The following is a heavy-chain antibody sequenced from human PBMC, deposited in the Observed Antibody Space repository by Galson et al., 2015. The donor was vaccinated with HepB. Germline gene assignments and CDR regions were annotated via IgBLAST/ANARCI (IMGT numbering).Heavy chain of an antibody. D-gene: IGHD6-13*01. CDR3: ARDKDPSRSWVDGLIYYGLAV. CDR2: ISYDGSNK. CDR1: GFTFSSYA. J-gene: IGHJ6*02. Sequence: SLRLSCAASGFTFSSYALHWVRQAPGKGLEWVAVISYDGSNKNYADSVKGRFTISRDESRNTLHLQMNSLRAEDTAIYYCARDKDPSRSWVDGLIYYGLAVWGQGTTATVSS. V-gene: IGHV3-30*04.